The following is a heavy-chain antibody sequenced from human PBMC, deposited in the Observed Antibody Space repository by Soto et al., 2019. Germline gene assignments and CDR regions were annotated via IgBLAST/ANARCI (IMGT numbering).Heavy chain of an antibody. Sequence: QLQLQESGPGLVKPSETLSLTCTVSGDSISSSYYWGWVRQPPGKGLECIGAVYYTGFTYYNPSLKSPLTISLDTSKNQISLRLSSVTAADTSICYCARLPVVVIALGYFDPWGPGTLVTVSS. CDR1: GDSISSSYY. J-gene: IGHJ5*02. D-gene: IGHD2-21*01. CDR2: VYYTGFT. CDR3: ARLPVVVIALGYFDP. V-gene: IGHV4-39*01.